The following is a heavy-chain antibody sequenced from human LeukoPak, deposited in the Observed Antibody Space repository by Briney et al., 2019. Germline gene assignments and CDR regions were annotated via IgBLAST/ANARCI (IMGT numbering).Heavy chain of an antibody. J-gene: IGHJ4*02. CDR1: GGSISSGDYY. V-gene: IGHV4-30-4*08. CDR2: IYYSGST. Sequence: SQTLSLTCTVSGGSISSGDYYWSWIRQPPGKGLEWIGYIYYSGSTYYNPSLKSRVAISVDTSKTQFSLKLSSVTAADTAVYYCARSHCSSTSCSNFDYWGQGTLVTVSS. CDR3: ARSHCSSTSCSNFDY. D-gene: IGHD2-2*01.